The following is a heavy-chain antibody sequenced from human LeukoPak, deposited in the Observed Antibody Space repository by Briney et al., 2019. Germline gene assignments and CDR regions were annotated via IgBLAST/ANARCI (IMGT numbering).Heavy chain of an antibody. J-gene: IGHJ4*02. D-gene: IGHD5-24*01. CDR2: INTHGSSA. V-gene: IGHV3-74*01. CDR3: ARDQEMAGPEKY. Sequence: GGSLRLSCAASAFTLRNYWMHCVRQVPGKGLVWVSRINTHGSSASYADSVKGRFTISRDNAKNTLYLPMNSLRAEDTAVYYCARDQEMAGPEKYWAQGTLIPVS. CDR1: AFTLRNYW.